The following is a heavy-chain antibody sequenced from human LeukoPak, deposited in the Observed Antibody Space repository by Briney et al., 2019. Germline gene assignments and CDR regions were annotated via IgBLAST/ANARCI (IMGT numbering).Heavy chain of an antibody. CDR2: IIPIFGTA. CDR1: GGTFSSYA. Sequence: GASVKVSCKASGGTFSSYAISWVRQAPGQGLEWMGGIIPIFGTANYAQKFQGRVTITADESTSTADMELSSLRSEDTAVYYCASGSSGYYYGDAFDIWGQGTMVTVSS. CDR3: ASGSSGYYYGDAFDI. V-gene: IGHV1-69*13. J-gene: IGHJ3*02. D-gene: IGHD3-22*01.